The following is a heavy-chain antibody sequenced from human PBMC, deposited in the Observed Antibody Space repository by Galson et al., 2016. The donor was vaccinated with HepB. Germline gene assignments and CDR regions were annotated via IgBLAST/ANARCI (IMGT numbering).Heavy chain of an antibody. V-gene: IGHV1-2*04. J-gene: IGHJ6*02. D-gene: IGHD1-1*01. Sequence: SCKASGYTFTAHYIHWVRQAPGQGLEWMGWINPHSGGTNYAQKFQGWVTMTCDTSITTAYMELSGVTSDDMAMYYCARGYNWNDYGMDVWGQGTTVTVSS. CDR1: GYTFTAHY. CDR3: ARGYNWNDYGMDV. CDR2: INPHSGGT.